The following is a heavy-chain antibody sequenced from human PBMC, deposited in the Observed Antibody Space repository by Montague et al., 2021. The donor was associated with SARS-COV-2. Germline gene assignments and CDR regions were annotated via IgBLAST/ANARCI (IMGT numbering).Heavy chain of an antibody. Sequence: SETLSLTCTVSGGSISSGYYWGWIRQPPGKGLEWIGNIYHSGGTYYSPSLKSRVTVSVDTSKNQLSLRLSSVTAADTAVYYCARWYYGSGSYPHWGQGTLVTVSS. J-gene: IGHJ4*02. CDR2: IYHSGGT. D-gene: IGHD3-10*01. CDR1: GGSISSGYY. CDR3: ARWYYGSGSYPH. V-gene: IGHV4-38-2*02.